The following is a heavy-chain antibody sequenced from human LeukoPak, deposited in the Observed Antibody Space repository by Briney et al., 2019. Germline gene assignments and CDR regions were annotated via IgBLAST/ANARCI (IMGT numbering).Heavy chain of an antibody. Sequence: PGGSLRLSCAASGFTFSDYGMHWVRQAPGKGLEWVSGISWNSGVIDYVDSVKGRFTISRDNAKNSLYLQMNRLRVEDTALYYCAKVQTPGSYSVLAIDYWGQGALVTVSS. V-gene: IGHV3-9*01. J-gene: IGHJ4*02. CDR1: GFTFSDYG. CDR3: AKVQTPGSYSVLAIDY. CDR2: ISWNSGVI. D-gene: IGHD3-10*01.